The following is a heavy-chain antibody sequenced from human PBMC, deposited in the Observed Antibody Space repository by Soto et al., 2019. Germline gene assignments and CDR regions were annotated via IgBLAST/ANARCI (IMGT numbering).Heavy chain of an antibody. V-gene: IGHV4-59*01. Sequence: SETLSLTCTVSGASINNYYWSWIRQPPGKGLEWISYISHSGSTNYNPSLESRVTIYVDTSKNQFSLKLNSVTAADTAVYFCARGQDDYDSWRGSLAKWFDPWGQGTLVTVSS. J-gene: IGHJ5*02. D-gene: IGHD3-3*01. CDR2: ISHSGST. CDR3: ARGQDDYDSWRGSLAKWFDP. CDR1: GASINNYY.